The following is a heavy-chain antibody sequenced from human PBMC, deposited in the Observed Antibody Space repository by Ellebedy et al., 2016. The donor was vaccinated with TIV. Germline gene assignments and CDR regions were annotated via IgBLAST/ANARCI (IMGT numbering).Heavy chain of an antibody. Sequence: GGSLRLXXAASGFTFSSYWMSWVRQAPGKGLEWVANIKQDGSEKYYVDSVKGRFTISRDNAKNSLYLQMNSLRDEDTAVYYCARGGLMVYAMDGAFDIWGQGTMVTVSS. J-gene: IGHJ3*02. D-gene: IGHD2-8*01. V-gene: IGHV3-7*01. CDR3: ARGGLMVYAMDGAFDI. CDR1: GFTFSSYW. CDR2: IKQDGSEK.